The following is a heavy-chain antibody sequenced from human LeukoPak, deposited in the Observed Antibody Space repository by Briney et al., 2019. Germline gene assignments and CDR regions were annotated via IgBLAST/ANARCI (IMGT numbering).Heavy chain of an antibody. Sequence: GGSLRLSCAASGFTFGNYAMSWVRQAPGKGLEWVSTITGGGRNTYYADSVKGRFTISRDNSKNTLYLQMNSLRDEDTAPYYCAKTPGHTSSWQFDYWGQGTLVTVSS. CDR3: AKTPGHTSSWQFDY. D-gene: IGHD6-13*01. CDR2: ITGGGRNT. CDR1: GFTFGNYA. J-gene: IGHJ4*02. V-gene: IGHV3-23*01.